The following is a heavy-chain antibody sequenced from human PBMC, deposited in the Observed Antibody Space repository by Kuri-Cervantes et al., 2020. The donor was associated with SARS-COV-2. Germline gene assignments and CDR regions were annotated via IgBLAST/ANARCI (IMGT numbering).Heavy chain of an antibody. V-gene: IGHV4-30-2*01. CDR3: ARHSPRSSYYYYYMDV. CDR1: GGSISSGGYY. Sequence: LRLSCTVSGGSISSGGYYWSWIRQPPGKGLEWIGYIYHSGSTYYNPSLKSRVTISVDRSKSQFSLKLSSVTAADTAVYYCARHSPRSSYYYYYMDVWGKGTTVTVSS. CDR2: IYHSGST. J-gene: IGHJ6*03.